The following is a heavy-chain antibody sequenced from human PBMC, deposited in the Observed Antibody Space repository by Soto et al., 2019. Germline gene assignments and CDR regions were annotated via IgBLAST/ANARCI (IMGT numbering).Heavy chain of an antibody. D-gene: IGHD4-17*01. CDR1: GYTFTDHY. Sequence: QVQLVQSGAEVKKPGASVKVSSVASGYTFTDHYIHWVRQAPGQGLEWMGWINPHSGDTIYAQKFQGRVTLTRDTSISTAYMELSRLRSDDTGVYYCARGRTVNFYGMDVWGQGTTVTVSS. CDR3: ARGRTVNFYGMDV. J-gene: IGHJ6*02. CDR2: INPHSGDT. V-gene: IGHV1-2*02.